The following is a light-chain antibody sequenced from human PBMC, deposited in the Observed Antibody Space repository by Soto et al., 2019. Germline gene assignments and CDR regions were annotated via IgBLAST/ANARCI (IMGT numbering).Light chain of an antibody. Sequence: DIPMTQSPSSLSASVGDRVTITCQASQDITSYLNWYQHKPGKAPKLLIYDASILEGGVPPRFSGSGSGTDFTLTISSLQPEDVATYYCQHYDYLPMFGPGTTVDFK. V-gene: IGKV1-33*01. J-gene: IGKJ3*01. CDR2: DAS. CDR3: QHYDYLPM. CDR1: QDITSY.